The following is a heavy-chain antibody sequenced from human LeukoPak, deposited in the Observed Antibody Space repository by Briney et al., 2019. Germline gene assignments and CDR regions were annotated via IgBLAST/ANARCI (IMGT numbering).Heavy chain of an antibody. D-gene: IGHD2-2*01. CDR2: IYTSGST. Sequence: SQTLSLTCTVSGGSISSGSYYWSWIRQPAGKGLEWIGRIYTSGSTNYNPSLKSRVTISVDTSKNQFSLKLSSVTAADTAVYYCARDGEDIVVVPAAIWGQETLVTVSS. CDR1: GGSISSGSYY. V-gene: IGHV4-61*02. J-gene: IGHJ4*02. CDR3: ARDGEDIVVVPAAI.